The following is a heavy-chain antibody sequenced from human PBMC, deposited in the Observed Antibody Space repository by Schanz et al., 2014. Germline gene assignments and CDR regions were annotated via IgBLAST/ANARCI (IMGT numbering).Heavy chain of an antibody. CDR3: AKFLYDDPS. CDR1: GGDIGNYY. Sequence: QVQLQESGPGLVKPSETLSLTCSVSGGDIGNYYWSWIRQPPGKGLEWIGYIHQSGGTNYNPSLKGRVPILVTTSKTQFSLGLPSLTAADTAVYYCAKFLYDDPSWGQGTLVTVSS. J-gene: IGHJ5*02. V-gene: IGHV4-59*08. D-gene: IGHD3-3*01. CDR2: IHQSGGT.